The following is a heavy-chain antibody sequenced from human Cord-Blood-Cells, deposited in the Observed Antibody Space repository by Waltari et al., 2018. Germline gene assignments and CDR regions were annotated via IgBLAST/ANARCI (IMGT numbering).Heavy chain of an antibody. D-gene: IGHD1-1*01. CDR3: SKVNFAFDL. Sequence: EVQLVESGGGLVQPGRYLRLSCAASGFTFDDYAMHWVRQAPGKGLEWVSGISWNSGSIGYADTSNGRFTTSRDNAKNSLYLQMNSLRAEDTALYYCSKVNFAFDLWGQWTMVTVSS. CDR2: ISWNSGSI. CDR1: GFTFDDYA. J-gene: IGHJ3*01. V-gene: IGHV3-9*01.